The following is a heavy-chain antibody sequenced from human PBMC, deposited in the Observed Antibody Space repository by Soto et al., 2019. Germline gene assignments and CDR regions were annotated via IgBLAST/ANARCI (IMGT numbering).Heavy chain of an antibody. V-gene: IGHV1-3*01. CDR1: GYTFTSYA. D-gene: IGHD1-7*01. CDR3: AGPPELTRIYYYYGMDV. J-gene: IGHJ6*02. Sequence: ASVKGSCKASGYTFTSYAMHWVRQAPGQRLEWMGWINAGNGNTKYSQKFQGRVTITRDTSASTAYMELSSLRSEDTAVYYCAGPPELTRIYYYYGMDVWGQGTTVTVSS. CDR2: INAGNGNT.